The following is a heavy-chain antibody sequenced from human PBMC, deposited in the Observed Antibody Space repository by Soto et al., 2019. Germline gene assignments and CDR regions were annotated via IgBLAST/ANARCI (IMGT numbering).Heavy chain of an antibody. Sequence: SETLSLTCTVSGASISSYYWSWIRQPPGKGLEWIGYIYYSRGTNYNPSLKSRVTISVDTSKNQFSLNLSSVTAADTAVYYCARHFSSGWSDYWGQGTLVTVSS. J-gene: IGHJ4*02. CDR3: ARHFSSGWSDY. D-gene: IGHD6-19*01. V-gene: IGHV4-59*08. CDR2: IYYSRGT. CDR1: GASISSYY.